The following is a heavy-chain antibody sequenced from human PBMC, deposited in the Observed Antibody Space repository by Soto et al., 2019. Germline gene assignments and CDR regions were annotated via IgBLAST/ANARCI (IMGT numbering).Heavy chain of an antibody. J-gene: IGHJ3*02. CDR2: ISGSGGST. CDR3: AKVGHIVVVTAIPHDAFDI. Sequence: GGSLRLPCAASGFTVSSHAMSWVRQTPGKGLEWVSAISGSGGSTYYADSVKGRFTISRDNSKNTLYLQMNSLRAEDTAVYYCAKVGHIVVVTAIPHDAFDIWGQGTMVTVSS. D-gene: IGHD2-21*02. CDR1: GFTVSSHA. V-gene: IGHV3-23*01.